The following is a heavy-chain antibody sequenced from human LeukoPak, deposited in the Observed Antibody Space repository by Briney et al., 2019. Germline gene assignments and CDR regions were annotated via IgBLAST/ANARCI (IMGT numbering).Heavy chain of an antibody. J-gene: IGHJ4*02. CDR2: INHSGST. V-gene: IGHV4-39*07. D-gene: IGHD3-9*01. CDR3: ARYNFDWLLISPSYYFDY. Sequence: PSETLSLTCTVSGGSISSSSYYWSWIRQPPGKGLEWIGEINHSGSTNYNPSLKSRVTISVDASKNKFSLKLSSVTAADTAVYYCARYNFDWLLISPSYYFDYWGQGTLVTVSS. CDR1: GGSISSSSYY.